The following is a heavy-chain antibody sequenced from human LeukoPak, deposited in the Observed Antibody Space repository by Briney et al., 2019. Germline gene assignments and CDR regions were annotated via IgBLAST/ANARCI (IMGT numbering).Heavy chain of an antibody. CDR2: ISYDGSNK. D-gene: IGHD6-13*01. Sequence: GGSLRLSCAASGFTFSNYAMHWVRQAPGKGLEWVAVISYDGSNKYYADSVKGRFTISRDNSRNTLYLQVNSLRAEDTAVYYCARAQLGLDYWGQGTLVTVSS. J-gene: IGHJ4*02. V-gene: IGHV3-30*04. CDR1: GFTFSNYA. CDR3: ARAQLGLDY.